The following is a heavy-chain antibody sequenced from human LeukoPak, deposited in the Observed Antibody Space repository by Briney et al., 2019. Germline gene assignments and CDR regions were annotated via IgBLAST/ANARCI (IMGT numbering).Heavy chain of an antibody. J-gene: IGHJ4*02. D-gene: IGHD1-26*01. CDR3: ARDGGGPGSYYTSY. V-gene: IGHV3-66*01. CDR2: IYSGGST. Sequence: GGSLRLSCSLSGFTVSIYYMIWVRHAPGKGLECVSVIYSGGSTSSADSVKGRFTIHRDTSSNTLYLQMTSLRAEDTAVYYCARDGGGPGSYYTSYWGEGTLVTDSS. CDR1: GFTVSIYY.